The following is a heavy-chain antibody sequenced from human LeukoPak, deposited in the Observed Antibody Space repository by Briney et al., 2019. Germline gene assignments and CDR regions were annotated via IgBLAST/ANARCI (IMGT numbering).Heavy chain of an antibody. CDR3: ARLRRSGWELYFDY. CDR2: IYHSGST. V-gene: IGHV4-38-2*01. J-gene: IGHJ4*02. Sequence: SETLSLTCAVSGYSISSGYYRGWIRQPPGKGLEWIGSIYHSGSTYYNPSLKSRVTISVDTSKNQFSLKLSFVTAADTAVYYCARLRRSGWELYFDYWGQGTLVTVSS. CDR1: GYSISSGYY. D-gene: IGHD3-10*01.